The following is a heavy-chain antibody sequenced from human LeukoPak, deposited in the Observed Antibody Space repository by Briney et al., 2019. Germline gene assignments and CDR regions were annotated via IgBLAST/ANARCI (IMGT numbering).Heavy chain of an antibody. CDR1: GCSSTAYY. CDR3: ARRCDASSYHTYYFDY. CDR2: INPNSGGT. J-gene: IGHJ4*02. Sequence: GASVKVSCKASGCSSTAYYIHWVLQAPGQGLEWMGWINPNSGGTNYAQKFQGRVTMTRDTSISTAYMELSRLRSDGTAVYFCARRCDASSYHTYYFDYWGQGTLVTVSS. V-gene: IGHV1-2*02. D-gene: IGHD3-22*01.